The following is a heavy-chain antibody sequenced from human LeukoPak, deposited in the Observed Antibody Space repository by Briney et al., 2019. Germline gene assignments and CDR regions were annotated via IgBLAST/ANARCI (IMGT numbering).Heavy chain of an antibody. V-gene: IGHV3-30-3*01. J-gene: IGHJ4*02. CDR1: GFTFSSYA. D-gene: IGHD2-2*01. CDR2: ISYDGSNK. CDR3: AKDLPTPYFDY. Sequence: GGSLRLSCAASGFTFSSYAMHWVRQAPGKGLEWVAVISYDGSNKYYADSVKGRFTISRDNPKNTLYLQMNSLGAEDTAVYYCAKDLPTPYFDYWGQGTLVTVSS.